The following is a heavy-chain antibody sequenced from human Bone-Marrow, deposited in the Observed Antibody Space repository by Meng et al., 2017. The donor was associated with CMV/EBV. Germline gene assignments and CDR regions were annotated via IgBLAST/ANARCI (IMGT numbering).Heavy chain of an antibody. V-gene: IGHV3-7*01. CDR2: INPDEGEK. J-gene: IGHJ6*01. CDR3: ARDKSGAMAV. Sequence: GGSLRLSCAASGFSINNYWMSWARQAPGKGLEWVATINPDEGEKYYVDSVRGRFTISRDNAKNSAHLQMNNLRVEDTAVYYCARDKSGAMAVWGQGTTVTGYS. CDR1: GFSINNYW.